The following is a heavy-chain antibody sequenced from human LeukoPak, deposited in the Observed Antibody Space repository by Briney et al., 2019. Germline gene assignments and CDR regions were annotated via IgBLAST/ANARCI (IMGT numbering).Heavy chain of an antibody. J-gene: IGHJ4*02. CDR2: INRSGGST. CDR3: ARDSDSSGYLEYFDY. D-gene: IGHD3-22*01. CDR1: GYTFTSYY. Sequence: ASVKVSCKASGYTFTSYYMHWVRQAPGQGLEWMGIINRSGGSTSYAQKFQGRVTMTRDTSTSTVYMELSSLRSEDTAVCYCARDSDSSGYLEYFDYWGQGTLVTVSS. V-gene: IGHV1-46*01.